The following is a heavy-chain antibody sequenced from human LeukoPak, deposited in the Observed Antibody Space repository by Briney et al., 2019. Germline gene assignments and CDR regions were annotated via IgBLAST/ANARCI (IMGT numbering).Heavy chain of an antibody. V-gene: IGHV3-13*04. CDR3: ARGSSWADYYYYGMDV. D-gene: IGHD6-13*01. Sequence: PGGSLRLSCAASGFTFSSYDMHWVRQATGKGLEWVSAIGTAGDTYYPGSVKGRFTISRENAKNSLYLQMNSLRAGDTAVYHCARGSSWADYYYYGMDVWGQGTTVTVSS. CDR1: GFTFSSYD. J-gene: IGHJ6*02. CDR2: IGTAGDT.